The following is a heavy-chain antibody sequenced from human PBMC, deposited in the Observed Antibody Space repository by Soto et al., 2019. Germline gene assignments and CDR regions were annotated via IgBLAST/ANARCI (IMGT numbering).Heavy chain of an antibody. D-gene: IGHD2-15*01. CDR1: GFSLSTSGVG. CDR3: AHRPSYFSGGSCYSGFDY. CDR2: IYWDDDK. Sequence: QITLKASGPTLVKPTQTLTLTCTFSGFSLSTSGVGVGWIRQPPGKALEWLALIYWDDDKRYSPSLKSRLTITKDTSKNQVVLTMTIMDPVDTASDYCAHRPSYFSGGSCYSGFDYWGQGTLVTVSS. J-gene: IGHJ4*02. V-gene: IGHV2-5*02.